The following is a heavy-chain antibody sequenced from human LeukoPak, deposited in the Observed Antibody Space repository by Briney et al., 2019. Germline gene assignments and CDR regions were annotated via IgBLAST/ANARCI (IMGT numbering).Heavy chain of an antibody. V-gene: IGHV4-59*01. CDR3: ARAPYGSATNNYYMDV. CDR1: GGSISSYH. Sequence: SETLSLTCTVSGGSISSYHWSWIRQPPGKGPEWIGFFYYSGSTNYNPSLKSRVTISVDTSKNQFSLKLSSVTAADTAVYYCARAPYGSATNNYYMDVWGKGTTVTVSS. J-gene: IGHJ6*03. D-gene: IGHD3-10*01. CDR2: FYYSGST.